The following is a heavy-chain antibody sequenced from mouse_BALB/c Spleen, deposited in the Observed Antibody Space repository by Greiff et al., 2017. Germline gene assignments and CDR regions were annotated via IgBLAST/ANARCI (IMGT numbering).Heavy chain of an antibody. CDR3: ARAYGNYGYFDY. V-gene: IGHV7-3*02. J-gene: IGHJ2*01. CDR1: GFTFTDYY. CDR2: IRNKANGYTT. D-gene: IGHD2-1*01. Sequence: DVQLQESGGGLVQPGGSLRLSCATSGFTFTDYYMSWVRQPPGKALEWLGFIRNKANGYTTEYSASVKGRFTISRDNSQSILYLQMNTLRAEDSATYYCARAYGNYGYFDYWGQGTTLTVSS.